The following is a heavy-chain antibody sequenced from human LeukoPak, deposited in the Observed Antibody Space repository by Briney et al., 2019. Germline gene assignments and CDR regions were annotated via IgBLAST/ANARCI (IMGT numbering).Heavy chain of an antibody. D-gene: IGHD3-22*01. V-gene: IGHV4-34*01. Sequence: SETLSLTCAVYGGSFSSYYWSWIRQPPGKGLEWIGEINHTGSTNYNPSLKSRVTISVDTSKNQFSLKLSSVTAADTAVYYCARHRWPYYYDSSGYYGYWGQGTLVTVSS. J-gene: IGHJ4*02. CDR2: INHTGST. CDR1: GGSFSSYY. CDR3: ARHRWPYYYDSSGYYGY.